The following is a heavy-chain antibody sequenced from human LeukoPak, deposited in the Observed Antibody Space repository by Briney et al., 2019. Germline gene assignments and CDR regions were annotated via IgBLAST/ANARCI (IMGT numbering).Heavy chain of an antibody. CDR2: IYYSGST. D-gene: IGHD2-2*01. V-gene: IGHV4-39*07. CDR1: SGSISSSSYY. CDR3: AREYQLGRFGI. Sequence: SETLSLTCTVSSGSISSSSYYWGWLRQPPGKGLKWIGSIYYSGSTYYNPSLKSRVTISVDTSKNQFSLKLSSVTAADTAVYYCAREYQLGRFGIWGQGTMVTAS. J-gene: IGHJ3*02.